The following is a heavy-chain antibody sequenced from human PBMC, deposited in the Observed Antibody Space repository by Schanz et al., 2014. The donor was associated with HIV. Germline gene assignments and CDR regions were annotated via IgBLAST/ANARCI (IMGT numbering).Heavy chain of an antibody. CDR3: ARGARYGMDV. V-gene: IGHV1-18*01. Sequence: QVQLVQSGAEVKKPGSSVKVSCKASGGTFSSYAISWVRQAPGQGLEWMGWISAYNGKTNYARKVQGRVTMTTDTPTTTAYMELRSLRSDDTAVYYCARGARYGMDVWGQGTTVTVSS. CDR2: ISAYNGKT. CDR1: GGTFSSYA. J-gene: IGHJ6*02.